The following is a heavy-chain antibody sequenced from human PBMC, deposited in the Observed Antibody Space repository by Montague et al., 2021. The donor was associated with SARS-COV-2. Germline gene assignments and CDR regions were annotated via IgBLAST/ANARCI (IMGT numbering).Heavy chain of an antibody. CDR1: NGSINNYY. J-gene: IGHJ5*02. CDR2: IYYRGST. V-gene: IGHV4-59*01. Sequence: CTVSNGSINNYYWSWVRQPPGKRLEWIGYIYYRGSTNYNPSLESRVTMSIDTSKNQFSLKLRSVTAADTAVYFCAREGLHNWFDPWGQGTLVIVSS. CDR3: AREGLHNWFDP.